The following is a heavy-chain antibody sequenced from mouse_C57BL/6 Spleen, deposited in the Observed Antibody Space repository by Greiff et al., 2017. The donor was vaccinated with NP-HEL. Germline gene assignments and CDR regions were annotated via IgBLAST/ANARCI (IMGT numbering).Heavy chain of an antibody. CDR3: ARYYGSSPYYFDY. J-gene: IGHJ2*01. CDR1: GYTFTSYW. V-gene: IGHV1-64*01. CDR2: IHPTRGST. Sequence: VQLQQSGAELVKPGASVTLSCKASGYTFTSYWMHWVKQRPGQGLEWIGMIHPTRGSTTYNAQFKSKATLTVDKSSSTAYMQLSSLTSEDSAVYYCARYYGSSPYYFDYWGQGTTLTVSS. D-gene: IGHD1-1*01.